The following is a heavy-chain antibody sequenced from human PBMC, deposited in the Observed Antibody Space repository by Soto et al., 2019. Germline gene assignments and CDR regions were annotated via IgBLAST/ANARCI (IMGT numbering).Heavy chain of an antibody. D-gene: IGHD5-18*01. Sequence: SVKVSCKASGGTFSSYAISWVRQAPGQGLEWMGGIIPIFGTANYAQKFQGRVTITADESTSTAYMELSSLRSEDTAVYYCARRGYSYGPCYYYGMDVWGQGTTVTVSS. J-gene: IGHJ6*02. CDR2: IIPIFGTA. CDR1: GGTFSSYA. CDR3: ARRGYSYGPCYYYGMDV. V-gene: IGHV1-69*13.